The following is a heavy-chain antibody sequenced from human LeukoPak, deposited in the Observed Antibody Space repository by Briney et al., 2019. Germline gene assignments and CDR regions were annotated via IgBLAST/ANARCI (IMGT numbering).Heavy chain of an antibody. CDR1: GGSISSSSYY. V-gene: IGHV4-39*01. Sequence: SETLSLTCTVSGGSISSSSYYWGWIRQPPGKGLEWIGSIYYSGSTYYNPSLKSRVTISVDTSKNQFSLKLSSVTAADTAVYYCARVVDTAMAGGFDYWGQGTLVTVSS. J-gene: IGHJ4*02. D-gene: IGHD5-18*01. CDR3: ARVVDTAMAGGFDY. CDR2: IYYSGST.